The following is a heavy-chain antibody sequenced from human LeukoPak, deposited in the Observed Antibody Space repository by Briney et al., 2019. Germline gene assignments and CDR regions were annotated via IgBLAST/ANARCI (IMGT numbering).Heavy chain of an antibody. D-gene: IGHD6-6*01. CDR3: ARTSIAARRADFDY. Sequence: ASVRVSCKTSGYTFTDYYIHWMRQAPGQGLEWMGWINSNSGGTSYAQKFQGRVTLTRDTPTRTAFMELNRLTSDDTAVYYCARTSIAARRADFDYWGQGAVVTVSS. CDR2: INSNSGGT. V-gene: IGHV1-2*02. J-gene: IGHJ4*02. CDR1: GYTFTDYY.